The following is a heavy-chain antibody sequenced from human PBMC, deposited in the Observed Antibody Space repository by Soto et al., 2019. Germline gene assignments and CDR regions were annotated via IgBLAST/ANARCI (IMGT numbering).Heavy chain of an antibody. CDR3: ARTIDTSLTGTTGPYYFYS. Sequence: QQESGPGLVKPSGTLSLTCVVSNVSISDSHWWSWVRHPPWKGLEWVADIYHNGFTFYHPSLESRASISMDTSNNHFSLTLRSVTAADTALYSCARTIDTSLTGTTGPYYFYSWGQGTLVTVSS. V-gene: IGHV4-4*02. CDR2: IYHNGFT. D-gene: IGHD1-7*01. CDR1: NVSISDSHW. J-gene: IGHJ4*02.